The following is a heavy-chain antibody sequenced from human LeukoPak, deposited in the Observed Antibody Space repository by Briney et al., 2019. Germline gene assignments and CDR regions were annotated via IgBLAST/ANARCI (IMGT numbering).Heavy chain of an antibody. V-gene: IGHV4-59*12. J-gene: IGHJ6*04. CDR1: GGSISTYY. D-gene: IGHD3-10*01. Sequence: PSETLSLTCTVSGGSISTYYWSWIRKPPGKGLEWIGHIYNSGSTYYNPSLKSRVTISVDTSKNQFSLKLSSVTAADTAVYYCATNTPFRGVIKNYYYGMDVWGKGTTVTVSS. CDR2: IYNSGST. CDR3: ATNTPFRGVIKNYYYGMDV.